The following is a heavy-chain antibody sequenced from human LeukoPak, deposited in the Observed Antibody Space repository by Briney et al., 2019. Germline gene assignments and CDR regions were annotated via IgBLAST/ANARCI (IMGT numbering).Heavy chain of an antibody. D-gene: IGHD3-3*01. J-gene: IGHJ4*02. CDR1: GFTFDDYA. CDR2: ISWNSGSI. CDR3: AKAFDYDFWSGQFDY. Sequence: GRSLRLSCAASGFTFDDYAVHWVRQAPGKGLEWVSGISWNSGSIGYADSVKGRFTISRDNAKNSLYLQMNSLRAEDTALYYCAKAFDYDFWSGQFDYWGQGTLVTVSS. V-gene: IGHV3-9*01.